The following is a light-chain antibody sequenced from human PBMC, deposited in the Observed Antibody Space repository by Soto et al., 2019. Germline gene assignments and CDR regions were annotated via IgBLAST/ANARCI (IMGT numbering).Light chain of an antibody. Sequence: QSALTRPASVSGSPGQSITISCTGTSSDVGGYDYVSWYQQYPGKAPKLMIYDVSNRPSGVSNRFSGSKSGNTASLTVSGLQAEDEADYYCSSYSSSGTLVVFGGGTKLTVL. J-gene: IGLJ2*01. CDR3: SSYSSSGTLVV. V-gene: IGLV2-14*03. CDR1: SSDVGGYDY. CDR2: DVS.